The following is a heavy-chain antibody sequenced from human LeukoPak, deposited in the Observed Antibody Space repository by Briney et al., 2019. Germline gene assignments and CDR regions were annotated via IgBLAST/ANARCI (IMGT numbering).Heavy chain of an antibody. CDR1: GYDFSTKW. CDR3: ARLAPECADYWFDP. D-gene: IGHD2-21*02. J-gene: IGHJ5*02. CDR2: IYPLDSII. Sequence: GESLKISCQTSGYDFSTKWIGWVRQMPGKGLEWMGIIYPLDSIIRYSPSFRGLVTISADRSINTAYLQWTSLKPSDTAIYYCARLAPECADYWFDPWGQGTLVTVSS. V-gene: IGHV5-51*01.